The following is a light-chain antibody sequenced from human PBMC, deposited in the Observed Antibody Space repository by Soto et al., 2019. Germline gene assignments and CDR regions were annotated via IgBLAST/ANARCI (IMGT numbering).Light chain of an antibody. CDR2: AAS. CDR3: LQARSFPRT. J-gene: IGKJ1*01. V-gene: IGKV1-12*01. CDR1: RGIGDR. Sequence: QMARSRAALGAVVGDGGSRISRASRGIGDRLAWFQQKPGKAPQFLIQAASNLQSGVPSRFSASGSGTQFILSIPSLQPEDIATYHCLQARSFPRTLAQGNKVDNK.